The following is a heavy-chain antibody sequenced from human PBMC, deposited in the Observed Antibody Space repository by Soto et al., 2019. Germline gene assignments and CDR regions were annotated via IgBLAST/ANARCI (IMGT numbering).Heavy chain of an antibody. J-gene: IGHJ1*01. CDR1: GYSFTSYW. CDR3: ASGCGGDCPPRH. CDR2: IDPSDSYT. D-gene: IGHD2-21*02. Sequence: GESLKISCKGSGYSFTSYWISWVRQMPGKGLEWMGRIDPSDSYTNYSPSFQGHVTISADKSISTAYLQWSSLKASDTALYYCASGCGGDCPPRHWRQGTLVTVSS. V-gene: IGHV5-10-1*01.